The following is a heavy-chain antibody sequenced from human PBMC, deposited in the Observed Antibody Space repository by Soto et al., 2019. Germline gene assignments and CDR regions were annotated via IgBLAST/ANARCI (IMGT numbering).Heavy chain of an antibody. V-gene: IGHV1-8*01. CDR3: ARGERGLLWGNGYFQH. CDR2: MNPNSGNT. Sequence: QVQLVQSGAEVKKPGASVKVSCKASGYTFTSYDINWVRQATGQGLEWMGWMNPNSGNTGYAQKFQGRVTMTRNTSISTAYMELSCLRSEDTAVYYCARGERGLLWGNGYFQHWGQGTLVTVSS. D-gene: IGHD3-10*01. CDR1: GYTFTSYD. J-gene: IGHJ1*01.